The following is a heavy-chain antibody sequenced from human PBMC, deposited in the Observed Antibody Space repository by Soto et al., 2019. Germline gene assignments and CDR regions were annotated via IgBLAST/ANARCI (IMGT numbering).Heavy chain of an antibody. Sequence: SETLSLTCTVSSGSISSYYWSWIRQPPGEGLEWIGYIYYSGSNNYNPSLKSRVTISVDTSKNQFSLKLSAVTAADTAVYYCARGGLVGGYYYYGMDVWGQGTTVTVSS. CDR2: IYYSGSN. J-gene: IGHJ6*02. CDR3: ARGGLVGGYYYYGMDV. CDR1: SGSISSYY. V-gene: IGHV4-59*01. D-gene: IGHD2-15*01.